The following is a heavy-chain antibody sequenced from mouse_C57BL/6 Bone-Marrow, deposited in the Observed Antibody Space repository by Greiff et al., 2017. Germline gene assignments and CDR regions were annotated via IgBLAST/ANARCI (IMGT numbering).Heavy chain of an antibody. CDR3: AIYYYGSSYVAWFAY. Sequence: EVKLLESGPGLVKPSQSLSLTCSVTGYSITSGYYWNWIRQFPGNKLEWMGYISNDGSNNYNPSLKNRISITHDTSKNQFFLKLNSVTTEDTATYYCAIYYYGSSYVAWFAYWGQGTLVTVSA. D-gene: IGHD1-1*01. V-gene: IGHV3-6*01. CDR2: ISNDGSN. J-gene: IGHJ3*01. CDR1: GYSITSGYY.